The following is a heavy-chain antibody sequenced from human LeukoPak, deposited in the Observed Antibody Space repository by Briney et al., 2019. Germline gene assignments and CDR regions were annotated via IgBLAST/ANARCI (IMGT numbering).Heavy chain of an antibody. Sequence: GGSLRLSCAASGFTFSDYYMSWIRQAPGKGLEWVSYISSSGSTIYYADSVKGRFTISGDNAKNSLYLQMNSLRAEDTALYYCARERGYSGYDSSFDYWGQGTLVTVSS. D-gene: IGHD5-12*01. V-gene: IGHV3-11*04. J-gene: IGHJ4*02. CDR1: GFTFSDYY. CDR2: ISSSGSTI. CDR3: ARERGYSGYDSSFDY.